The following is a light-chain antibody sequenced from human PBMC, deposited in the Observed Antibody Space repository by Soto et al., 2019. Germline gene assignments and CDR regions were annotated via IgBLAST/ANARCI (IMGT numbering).Light chain of an antibody. CDR3: QQRSSWPLT. V-gene: IGKV3-11*01. CDR1: QSVSSS. J-gene: IGKJ4*01. Sequence: EIVLTQSPATLSLSPGETATLSCRASQSVSSSLAWYQQKPGQTPRLLIYDASNRATGIPARFSGSGSGTDFTLTVSSLEPEDFAVYYCQQRSSWPLTFGRGTKVEIK. CDR2: DAS.